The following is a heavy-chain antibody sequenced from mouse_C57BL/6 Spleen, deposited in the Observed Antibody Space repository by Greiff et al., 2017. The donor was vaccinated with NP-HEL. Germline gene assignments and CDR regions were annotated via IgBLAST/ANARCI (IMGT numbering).Heavy chain of an antibody. J-gene: IGHJ1*03. V-gene: IGHV5-17*01. CDR1: GFTFSDYG. D-gene: IGHD4-1*01. CDR2: ISSGSSTI. Sequence: EVQRVESGGGLVKPGGSLKLSCAASGFTFSDYGMHWVRQAPEKGLEWVAYISSGSSTIYYADTVKGRFTISRANAKNTLFLQMTSLRSEDTAMYYCARPGWDVEGWYFEVWGTGTTVTVAS. CDR3: ARPGWDVEGWYFEV.